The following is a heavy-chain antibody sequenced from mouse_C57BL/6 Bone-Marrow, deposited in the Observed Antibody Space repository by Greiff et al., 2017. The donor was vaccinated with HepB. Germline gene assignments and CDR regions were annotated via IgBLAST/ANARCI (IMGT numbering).Heavy chain of an antibody. CDR1: GFTFSDYG. D-gene: IGHD2-4*01. Sequence: EVQRVESGGGLVKPGGSLKLSCAASGFTFSDYGMHWVRQAPEKGLEWVAYISSGSSTIYYADTVKGRFTISRDNAKNTLFLQMTSLRSEDTAMYYCARPTYDYDSWFAYWGQGTLVTVSA. V-gene: IGHV5-17*01. CDR2: ISSGSSTI. CDR3: ARPTYDYDSWFAY. J-gene: IGHJ3*01.